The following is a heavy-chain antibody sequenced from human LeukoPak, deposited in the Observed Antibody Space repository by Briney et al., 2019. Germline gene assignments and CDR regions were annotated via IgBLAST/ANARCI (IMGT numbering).Heavy chain of an antibody. CDR3: ARIKYSLAVAGTGSFDY. CDR2: INPNSGGT. CDR1: GYTFTGYY. Sequence: GASVKVSCKASGYTFTGYYMHWVRQAPGQGLEWMGWINPNSGGTNYAQKFQGRVTMTRDTSISTAYMELSRLRSDDTAVYYCARIKYSLAVAGTGSFDYWGQGTLVTVSS. J-gene: IGHJ4*02. V-gene: IGHV1-2*02. D-gene: IGHD6-19*01.